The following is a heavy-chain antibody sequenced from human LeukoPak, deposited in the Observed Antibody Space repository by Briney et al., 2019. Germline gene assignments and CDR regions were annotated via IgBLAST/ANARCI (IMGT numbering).Heavy chain of an antibody. CDR1: GFTFSSYG. D-gene: IGHD2-15*01. CDR3: AKDHLVGYCSGGSCYFDY. V-gene: IGHV3-30*18. J-gene: IGHJ4*02. CDR2: ISYDGSNK. Sequence: PGGSLRLSCAASGFTFSSYGMHWVRQAPGKGLEWVAVISYDGSNKYYADSVKGRFTISRDNSKNTLYLQMNSLRAEDTAVYYCAKDHLVGYCSGGSCYFDYWGQGTLVTVSS.